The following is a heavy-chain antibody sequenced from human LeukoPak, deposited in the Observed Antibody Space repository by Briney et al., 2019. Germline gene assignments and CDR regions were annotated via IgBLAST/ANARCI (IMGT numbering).Heavy chain of an antibody. V-gene: IGHV1-69*05. CDR2: IIPIFGTA. D-gene: IGHD2-15*01. Sequence: SVKVSCKASAGTFSSYAISWVRQAPGQGLEWMGRIIPIFGTANYAQQFQGRVTITTDESTSTAYMELSSLTSGDTAVYYCARIVEDYWGQGTLVTVSS. CDR3: ARIVEDY. CDR1: AGTFSSYA. J-gene: IGHJ4*02.